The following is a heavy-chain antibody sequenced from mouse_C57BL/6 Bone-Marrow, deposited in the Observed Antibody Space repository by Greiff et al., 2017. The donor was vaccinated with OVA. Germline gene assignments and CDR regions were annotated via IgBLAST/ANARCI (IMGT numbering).Heavy chain of an antibody. V-gene: IGHV14-4*01. CDR3: TTTVVATRYFDV. D-gene: IGHD1-1*01. Sequence: EVQLQQSGAELVRPGASVKLSCTASGFNIKDDYMHWVKQRPEQGLEWIGWLDPENGDTEYASKFQGKATITADTSSNTAYLQLSSLTSEDTAVYYCTTTVVATRYFDVWGTGTTVTVSS. J-gene: IGHJ1*03. CDR1: GFNIKDDY. CDR2: LDPENGDT.